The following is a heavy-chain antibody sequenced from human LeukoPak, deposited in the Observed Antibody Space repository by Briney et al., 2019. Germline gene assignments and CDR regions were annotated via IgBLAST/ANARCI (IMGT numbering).Heavy chain of an antibody. CDR3: ARDLKPPARNWFDP. CDR1: GGSFTDYS. J-gene: IGHJ5*02. CDR2: INHSGNT. V-gene: IGHV4-34*01. D-gene: IGHD6-6*01. Sequence: PSETLSLTCAVYGGSFTDYSWTWIRQPPGKGLEWVGEINHSGNTKYNPSLKSRVIITIDTSKNQFSLKLSSVTAADTAVYYCARDLKPPARNWFDPWGQGTLVTVSS.